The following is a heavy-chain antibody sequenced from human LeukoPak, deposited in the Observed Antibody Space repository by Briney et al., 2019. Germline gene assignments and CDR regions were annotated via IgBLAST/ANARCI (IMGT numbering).Heavy chain of an antibody. CDR2: INAGNGNT. CDR1: GYTFTSYA. V-gene: IGHV1-3*03. Sequence: ASVKVSCKASGYTFTSYAMHWVRQAPGQRLEWMGWINAGNGNTKYSQEFQGRVTITRDTSASTAYMELSSLRSEDMAVYYCARAYRAPGYCSGGSCYHYYYMDVWGKGTTVTVSS. J-gene: IGHJ6*03. D-gene: IGHD2-15*01. CDR3: ARAYRAPGYCSGGSCYHYYYMDV.